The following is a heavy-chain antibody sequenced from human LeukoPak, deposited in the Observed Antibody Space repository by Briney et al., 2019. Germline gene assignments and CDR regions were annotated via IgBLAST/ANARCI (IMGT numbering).Heavy chain of an antibody. J-gene: IGHJ4*02. CDR2: ISSSGSTI. Sequence: PGGSLRLSCAASGFTFNNAWMNWVRQAPGKGLEWVSYISSSGSTIYYADSVKGRFTISRDNAKNSLYLQMNSLRAEDTAVYYCAIRLEIGGSFSRYPDYWGQGTLVTVSS. D-gene: IGHD1-26*01. CDR3: AIRLEIGGSFSRYPDY. CDR1: GFTFNNAW. V-gene: IGHV3-48*04.